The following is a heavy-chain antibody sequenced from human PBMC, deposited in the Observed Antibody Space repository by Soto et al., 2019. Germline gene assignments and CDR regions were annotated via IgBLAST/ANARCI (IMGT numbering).Heavy chain of an antibody. V-gene: IGHV3-48*02. J-gene: IGHJ5*02. D-gene: IGHD3-10*01. Sequence: EVQLVESGGGLVQPGGSLRLSCAASGFTCSSYSMNWVRQAPGKGLEWVSYISSSSSTIYYADSVKGRFTISRDNAKNSLYLQMNSLRDEDTAVYYCAREIPSRGAGWFDPWGQGTLVTVSS. CDR1: GFTCSSYS. CDR3: AREIPSRGAGWFDP. CDR2: ISSSSSTI.